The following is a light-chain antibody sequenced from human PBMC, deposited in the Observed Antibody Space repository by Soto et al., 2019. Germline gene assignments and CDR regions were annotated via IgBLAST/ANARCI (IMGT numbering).Light chain of an antibody. V-gene: IGKV3-20*01. CDR2: GAS. Sequence: ILLTQSPDTLSLSPGERATLSCRATQSVSSNYLAWYQQKAGQAPRLLIYGASSRATGIPDRISGSGSGTDFTLIINGLEPEDSAVYYCQLYGSSAAFGGGTKVEI. CDR1: QSVSSNY. CDR3: QLYGSSAA. J-gene: IGKJ4*01.